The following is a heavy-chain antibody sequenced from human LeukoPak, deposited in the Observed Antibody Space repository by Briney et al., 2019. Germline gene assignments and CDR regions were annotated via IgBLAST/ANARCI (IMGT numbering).Heavy chain of an antibody. CDR1: GGSITSYY. Sequence: SETLSLTCTVSGGSITSYYWSWIRQPAGKGLEWIGRIYTSGSTNYNPSLKSRVTMSVDTSKNQFFLKLSSVTAADTGVYYCARGATGTTLGLAFDIWGQGTMVTVSS. J-gene: IGHJ3*02. CDR2: IYTSGST. CDR3: ARGATGTTLGLAFDI. D-gene: IGHD1-7*01. V-gene: IGHV4-4*07.